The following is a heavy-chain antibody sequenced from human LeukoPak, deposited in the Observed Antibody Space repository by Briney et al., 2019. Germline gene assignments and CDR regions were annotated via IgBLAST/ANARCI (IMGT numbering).Heavy chain of an antibody. J-gene: IGHJ5*02. CDR2: IIPIFGIA. CDR1: GGTFSSYA. V-gene: IGHV1-69*04. D-gene: IGHD6-13*01. Sequence: SVKVSCKASGGTFSSYAISWVRQAPGQGLEWMGRIIPIFGIANYVQKFQGRVTITADKSTSTAYMELSSLRSEDTAVYYCARDPRGIAAAGTGWFDPWGQGTLVTVST. CDR3: ARDPRGIAAAGTGWFDP.